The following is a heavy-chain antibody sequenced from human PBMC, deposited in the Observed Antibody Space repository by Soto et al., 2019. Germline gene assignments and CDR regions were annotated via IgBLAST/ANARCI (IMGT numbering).Heavy chain of an antibody. CDR1: GGSISSGGYS. CDR2: IYHSGST. V-gene: IGHV4-30-2*01. J-gene: IGHJ6*02. Sequence: PSETLSLTCAVSGGSISSGGYSWSWIRQPPGKGLEWIGYIYHSGSTYYNPSLKSRVTISVDRSKNQFSLKLSSVTAADTAVYYCARAGGGILGSYGMDVWGQGTTVT. CDR3: ARAGGGILGSYGMDV. D-gene: IGHD3-3*01.